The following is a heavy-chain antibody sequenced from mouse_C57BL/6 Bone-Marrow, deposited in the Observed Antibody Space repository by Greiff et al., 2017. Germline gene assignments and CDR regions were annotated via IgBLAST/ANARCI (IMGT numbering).Heavy chain of an antibody. CDR1: GYAFSSSW. CDR3: ARRDSYYFGY. Sequence: QVQLKESGPELVKPGASVKISCKASGYAFSSSWMNWVKQRPGKGLEWIGRIFPGDGYTNYNGKFKGKATLTADKSSSTAYMQLRSLTSEDSAVYFCARRDSYYFGYWGQGTTLTVSS. CDR2: IFPGDGYT. V-gene: IGHV1-82*01. J-gene: IGHJ2*01. D-gene: IGHD3-3*01.